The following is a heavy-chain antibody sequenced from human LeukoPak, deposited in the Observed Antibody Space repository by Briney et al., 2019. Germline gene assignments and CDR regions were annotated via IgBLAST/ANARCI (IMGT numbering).Heavy chain of an antibody. V-gene: IGHV3-30-3*01. CDR1: GFAFSTYA. J-gene: IGHJ4*02. Sequence: GGSLRLSCAASGFAFSTYAMHWVRQAPGKGLEWLAVISFDGNTKYYADSAKGRFTISRDNSKNTLYLQMNSLRAEDTAVYYCARSRRGYSYLYDYWGQGTLVTVSS. CDR2: ISFDGNTK. CDR3: ARSRRGYSYLYDY. D-gene: IGHD5-18*01.